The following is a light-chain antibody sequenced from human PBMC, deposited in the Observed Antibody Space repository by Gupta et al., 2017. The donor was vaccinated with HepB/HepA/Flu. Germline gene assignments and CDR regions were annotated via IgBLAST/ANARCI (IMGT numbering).Light chain of an antibody. CDR3: QSYDSSLSGVV. CDR1: SSNIGSCYD. Sequence: QSVLTQPPSVSGAPGQRVTISCPGSSSNIGSCYDVHWYQQLPVTAPKLPIYGNSNRPSGVPDRFSGSKSGTSASLAITGLQAEDEADYYCQSYDSSLSGVVFGGGTKLTVL. CDR2: GNS. V-gene: IGLV1-40*01. J-gene: IGLJ2*01.